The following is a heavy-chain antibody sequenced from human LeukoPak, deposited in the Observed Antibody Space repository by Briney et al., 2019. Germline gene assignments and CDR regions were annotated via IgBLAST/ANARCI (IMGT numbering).Heavy chain of an antibody. CDR1: GGTFSSYA. Sequence: SVKVSCKASGGTFSSYAISWVRQAPGPGLEWMGGIIPIFGTANYAQKFQGRVTITTDESTSTAYMELSSLRSEDTAVYYCARDGDSSGAFDIWGQGTMVTVSS. V-gene: IGHV1-69*05. J-gene: IGHJ3*02. CDR3: ARDGDSSGAFDI. CDR2: IIPIFGTA.